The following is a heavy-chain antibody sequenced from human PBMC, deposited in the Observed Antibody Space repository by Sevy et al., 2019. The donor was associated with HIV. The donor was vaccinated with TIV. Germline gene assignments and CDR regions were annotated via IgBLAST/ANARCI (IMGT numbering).Heavy chain of an antibody. Sequence: GGSLRLSCAASGFTFSSYAMHWVRQAPGKGLEWVAVISYDGSNKYYSDSVKGRFPISRDNFKNTLYLQMNSLRAEDTAVYYCARELYGDSPPRAFDIWGHGTMVTVSS. CDR1: GFTFSSYA. V-gene: IGHV3-30-3*01. CDR2: ISYDGSNK. J-gene: IGHJ3*02. CDR3: ARELYGDSPPRAFDI. D-gene: IGHD4-17*01.